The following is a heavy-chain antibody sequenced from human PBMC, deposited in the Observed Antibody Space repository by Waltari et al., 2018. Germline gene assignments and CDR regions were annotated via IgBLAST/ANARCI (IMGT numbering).Heavy chain of an antibody. Sequence: EVQLVESGGGLVQPGGSLRLSCAASGFTFSNYLMTWVRQAPGKGLEWVANIKQDGSEKYYVDSVKGRFTISRDNAKNSLYMQMNSLRAEDTAVYYCARKIFGVVRDYWGQGTLVTVSS. V-gene: IGHV3-7*01. CDR3: ARKIFGVVRDY. D-gene: IGHD3-3*01. J-gene: IGHJ4*02. CDR2: IKQDGSEK. CDR1: GFTFSNYL.